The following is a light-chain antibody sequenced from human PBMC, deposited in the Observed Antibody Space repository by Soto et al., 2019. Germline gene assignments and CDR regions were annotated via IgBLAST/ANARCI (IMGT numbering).Light chain of an antibody. CDR3: LQDHSYPWT. V-gene: IGKV1-6*01. CDR1: QDIRND. J-gene: IGKJ1*01. CDR2: TAS. Sequence: AIQMTQSPSSLSASVGDRITITCRASQDIRNDLGWYQQNPGKAPKLLIYTASNLQSGVPSRFSGRGSGTDFTLTISNLQPEDFATYYCLQDHSYPWTFGQGTKVEIK.